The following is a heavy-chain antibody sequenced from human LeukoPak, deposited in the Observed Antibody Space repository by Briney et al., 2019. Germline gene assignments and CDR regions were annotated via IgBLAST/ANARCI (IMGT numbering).Heavy chain of an antibody. V-gene: IGHV1-8*01. D-gene: IGHD4-23*01. CDR3: ARDYGGNSGALDAFDI. J-gene: IGHJ3*02. Sequence: ASVKVSCKASGHTFTSYDINWVRQATGLGLEWMGWMNPNSGNTSYAQKFQGRVTITRNTSISTAYMELSSLRSEDTAVYYCARDYGGNSGALDAFDIWGQGTMVTVSS. CDR2: MNPNSGNT. CDR1: GHTFTSYD.